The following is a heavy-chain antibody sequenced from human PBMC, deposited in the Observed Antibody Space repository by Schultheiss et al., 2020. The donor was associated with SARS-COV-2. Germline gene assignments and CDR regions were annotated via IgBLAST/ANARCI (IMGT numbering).Heavy chain of an antibody. CDR2: IYYSGST. V-gene: IGHV4-59*01. CDR3: ARVGIAAAGPYFDY. CDR1: GGSISSYY. D-gene: IGHD6-13*01. Sequence: SETLSLTCTVSGGSISSYYWSWIRQPPGKGLEWIGYIYYSGSTNYNPSLKSRVTISVDTTKNQFSLKLSSVPAADTAVYYWARVGIAAAGPYFDYWGQGTLVTVSS. J-gene: IGHJ4*02.